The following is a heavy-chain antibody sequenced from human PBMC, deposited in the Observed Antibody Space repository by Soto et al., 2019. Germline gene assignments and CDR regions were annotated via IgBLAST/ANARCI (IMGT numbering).Heavy chain of an antibody. D-gene: IGHD3-16*01. J-gene: IGHJ4*02. CDR2: ISGSGGRS. CDR3: AKAYFVWSSEQPYYFDY. CDR1: GFTFSNYA. Sequence: EVQLLDSGGGLVQPGGSLRLSCAASGFTFSNYAMTWVRQGPGKGLECVSGISGSGGRSYYADSVKGRFTISRDNSKSTLYLQMNSLRAEDTAVYYCAKAYFVWSSEQPYYFDYWGQGNLVTVSS. V-gene: IGHV3-23*01.